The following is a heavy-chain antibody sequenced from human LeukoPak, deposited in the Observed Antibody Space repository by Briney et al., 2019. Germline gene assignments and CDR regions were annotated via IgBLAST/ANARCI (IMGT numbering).Heavy chain of an antibody. Sequence: SETLSLTCTVSGGSISSGGYYWSWIRQHPGKGLEWIGYIYYSGSTYYNPSLKSRVTISVDTSKNQFSLKLSSVTAADTAVYYCARFHSGGSESYFWFDPWGQGTLVTVSS. CDR2: IYYSGST. CDR1: GGSISSGGYY. J-gene: IGHJ5*02. V-gene: IGHV4-31*03. CDR3: ARFHSGGSESYFWFDP. D-gene: IGHD3-10*01.